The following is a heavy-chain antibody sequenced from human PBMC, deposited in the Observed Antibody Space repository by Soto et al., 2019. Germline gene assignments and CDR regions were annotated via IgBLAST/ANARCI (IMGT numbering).Heavy chain of an antibody. V-gene: IGHV1-46*01. CDR2: INPSGGRT. CDR3: ARDRNGDRYDFWSGNTPDY. CDR1: GYTFTSYY. Sequence: ASVKVSCKASGYTFTSYYMHWVRQAPGQGLEWMGIINPSGGRTSYAQKFQGRVTMTRDTSTSTVYMELSSLRAEDTAVYYCARDRNGDRYDFWSGNTPDYWGQGALVTVSS. J-gene: IGHJ4*02. D-gene: IGHD3-3*01.